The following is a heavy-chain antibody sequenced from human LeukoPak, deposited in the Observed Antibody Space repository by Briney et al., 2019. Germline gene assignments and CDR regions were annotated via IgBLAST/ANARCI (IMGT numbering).Heavy chain of an antibody. CDR3: TRRYCSSTSCSPFDY. J-gene: IGHJ4*02. CDR1: GFTFSSYG. D-gene: IGHD2-2*01. Sequence: GRSLRLSCAASGFTFSSYGMHWVRQAPGKGLEWVAVISYDGSNKYYADSVKGRFTISRDNSKNTVYLQMGSLRVEDMAVYYCTRRYCSSTSCSPFDYWGQGIPVAVSS. CDR2: ISYDGSNK. V-gene: IGHV3-30*03.